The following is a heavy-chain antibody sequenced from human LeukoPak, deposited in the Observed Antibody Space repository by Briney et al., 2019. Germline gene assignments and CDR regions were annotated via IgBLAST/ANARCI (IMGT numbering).Heavy chain of an antibody. V-gene: IGHV4-61*02. CDR3: ARDLGYSYGYRREFDY. Sequence: PSETESLTCTVSGGSISSGSYYWSWIRQPAGKGLEWIGRIYTSGSTNYNPSLKSRVTISVDTSKNQFSLKLSSVTAADTAVYYCARDLGYSYGYRREFDYWGQGTLVTVSS. CDR2: IYTSGST. CDR1: GGSISSGSYY. J-gene: IGHJ4*02. D-gene: IGHD5-18*01.